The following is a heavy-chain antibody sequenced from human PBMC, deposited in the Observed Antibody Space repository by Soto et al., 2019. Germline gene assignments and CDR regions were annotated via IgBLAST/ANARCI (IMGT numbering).Heavy chain of an antibody. CDR3: ARGAPTYYDSSGYYFSY. Sequence: PGGSLRLSCAASGFTFSSYGMHWVRQAPGKGLEWVGVIWYDGSNKYYADSVKGRFTISRDNSKNTLYLQMNSLRAEDTAVYYCARGAPTYYDSSGYYFSYWGQGTLVTVSS. J-gene: IGHJ4*02. D-gene: IGHD3-22*01. CDR1: GFTFSSYG. CDR2: IWYDGSNK. V-gene: IGHV3-33*01.